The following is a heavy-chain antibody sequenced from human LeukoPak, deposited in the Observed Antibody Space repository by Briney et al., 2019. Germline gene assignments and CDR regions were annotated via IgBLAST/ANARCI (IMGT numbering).Heavy chain of an antibody. CDR2: IYYSGST. J-gene: IGHJ5*02. CDR1: GGSFSGYY. D-gene: IGHD3-22*01. V-gene: IGHV4-59*01. CDR3: AREFAYYYDSSGHGFDP. Sequence: SETLSLTCAVYGGSFSGYYWSWIRQPPGKGLEWIGYIYYSGSTNYNPSLKSRVTISVDTSKNQFSLKLSSVAAADTAVYYCAREFAYYYDSSGHGFDPWGQGTLVTVSS.